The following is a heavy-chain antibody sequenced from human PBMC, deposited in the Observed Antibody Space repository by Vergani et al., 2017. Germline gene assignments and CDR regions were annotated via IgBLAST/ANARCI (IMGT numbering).Heavy chain of an antibody. Sequence: EVQLEESGGGLVLPGRSLRLSCVASGFTSAGYAMHWVRQAPGKGLEWVLGISWNSNSIGYADSVKGRFTISRDNAKNSLYLQMNSLRAEDTALYYCAKDCGTSSGGGWFDPWGQGTLVTVSS. J-gene: IGHJ5*02. D-gene: IGHD6-6*01. CDR2: ISWNSNSI. CDR3: AKDCGTSSGGGWFDP. CDR1: GFTSAGYA. V-gene: IGHV3-9*02.